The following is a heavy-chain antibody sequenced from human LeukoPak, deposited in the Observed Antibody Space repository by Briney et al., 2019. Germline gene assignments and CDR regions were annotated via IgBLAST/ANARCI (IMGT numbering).Heavy chain of an antibody. V-gene: IGHV3-66*01. Sequence: GGSLRLSCAASGFTVSANYMSWVCQAPGKGLEWVSLIYSAGTTYYADSVKGRFTISRDTSKNTLYLQMDSLKAEDTAFYYCARYSASYPDWGQGTLVTVSS. CDR1: GFTVSANY. CDR3: ARYSASYPD. CDR2: IYSAGTT. J-gene: IGHJ4*02. D-gene: IGHD1-26*01.